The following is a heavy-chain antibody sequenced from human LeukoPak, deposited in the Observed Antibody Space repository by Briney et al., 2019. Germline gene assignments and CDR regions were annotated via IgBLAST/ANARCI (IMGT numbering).Heavy chain of an antibody. CDR2: ISSRSSYYV. D-gene: IGHD2-2*01. CDR1: GFTFNTYS. Sequence: PGGSLRLPCAASGFTFNTYSMNWARQAPGKGLEWVSSISSRSSYYVYYADSVKGRFTISRDNAKNSLYLQMDSLRAEDTAVYYCVRDPHIVVVPAARVYYFDYWGQGTLVTVSS. V-gene: IGHV3-21*01. J-gene: IGHJ4*02. CDR3: VRDPHIVVVPAARVYYFDY.